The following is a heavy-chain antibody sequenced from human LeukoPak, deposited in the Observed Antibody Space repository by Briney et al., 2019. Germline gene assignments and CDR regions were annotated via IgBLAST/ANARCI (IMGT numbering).Heavy chain of an antibody. CDR1: GITVSGSH. CDR3: ARGGGNPGLFDY. D-gene: IGHD4-23*01. J-gene: IGHJ4*02. V-gene: IGHV3-53*01. CDR2: IYSGGDT. Sequence: PGGFLRLSCAASGITVSGSHLSWVRQAPGKGLEWISLIYSGGDTKYANSVKGRFTISRDNSKNTLYLQMDSLRAEDTAVYYCARGGGNPGLFDYWGQGTLVTVSS.